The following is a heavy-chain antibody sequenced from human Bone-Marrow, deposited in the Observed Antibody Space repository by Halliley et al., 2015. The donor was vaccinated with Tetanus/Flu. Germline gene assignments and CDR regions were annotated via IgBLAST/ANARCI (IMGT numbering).Heavy chain of an antibody. CDR1: GFTLSRSA. D-gene: IGHD2-2*01. CDR2: IRSNTNSYAT. Sequence: SLRLSCAASGFTLSRSAMHWVRQPSGKGLEWVGRIRSNTNSYATEYAASVKGRFTISRDDSKNTAYLQMHSLKTEGTAVYYCARLTIGLPPAKGDGMAVWGRGTAVIVSS. CDR3: ARLTIGLPPAKGDGMAV. V-gene: IGHV3-73*01. J-gene: IGHJ6*02.